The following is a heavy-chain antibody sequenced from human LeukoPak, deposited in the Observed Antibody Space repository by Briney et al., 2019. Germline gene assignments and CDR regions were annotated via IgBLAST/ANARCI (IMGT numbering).Heavy chain of an antibody. CDR3: ARGAGDYVWGSYRYFDY. J-gene: IGHJ4*02. D-gene: IGHD3-16*02. CDR1: GYTFTSYY. Sequence: ASVKVSCKASGYTFTSYYMHWVRQAPGQGLEWMGIINPSGGSTSYAQKFQGRVTMTRDTSTSTAYMELSSLRSEDTAVYYCARGAGDYVWGSYRYFDYWGQGTLVTVSS. V-gene: IGHV1-46*01. CDR2: INPSGGST.